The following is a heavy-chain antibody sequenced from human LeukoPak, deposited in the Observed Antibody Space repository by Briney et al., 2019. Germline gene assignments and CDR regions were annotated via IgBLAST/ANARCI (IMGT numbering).Heavy chain of an antibody. Sequence: GGSLRLSCAASGFTFSSYDMHWVRQPTGKGLEWVSAIGTAGDTYYSHSVKGRFTISRDNSKNTLYLQMNSLRAEDTAVYYCAKDGGGYYYDSSGYYYFDYWGQGTLVTVSS. CDR3: AKDGGGYYYDSSGYYYFDY. CDR2: IGTAGDT. J-gene: IGHJ4*02. CDR1: GFTFSSYD. D-gene: IGHD3-22*01. V-gene: IGHV3-13*01.